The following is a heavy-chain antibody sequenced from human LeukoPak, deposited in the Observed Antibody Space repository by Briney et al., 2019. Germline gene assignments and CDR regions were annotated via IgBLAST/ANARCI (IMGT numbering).Heavy chain of an antibody. Sequence: GGSLRLFCAASGFTFSSYAMHWVRQAPGKGLEWVAVISYDGSNKYYADSVKGRFTISRDNAKNTLYLQMNSLRAEDTAVYYCASSGSAYYYYMDVWGKGTTVTVSS. D-gene: IGHD5-12*01. CDR1: GFTFSSYA. V-gene: IGHV3-30*01. J-gene: IGHJ6*03. CDR3: ASSGSAYYYYMDV. CDR2: ISYDGSNK.